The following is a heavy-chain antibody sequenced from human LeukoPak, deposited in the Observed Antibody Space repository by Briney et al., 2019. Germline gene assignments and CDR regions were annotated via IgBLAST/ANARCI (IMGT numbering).Heavy chain of an antibody. J-gene: IGHJ4*02. CDR1: GFTFSSYG. CDR2: IRYDGSNK. Sequence: GGSLRLSCAASGFTFSSYGMHWVRQAPGKGLEWVAFIRYDGSNKYYADSVKGRFTISRDNSKNTLYLQMNSLRAEDTAVYYCARDVATSGWATFYWGPGTLVTVSS. CDR3: ARDVATSGWATFY. V-gene: IGHV3-30*02. D-gene: IGHD6-19*01.